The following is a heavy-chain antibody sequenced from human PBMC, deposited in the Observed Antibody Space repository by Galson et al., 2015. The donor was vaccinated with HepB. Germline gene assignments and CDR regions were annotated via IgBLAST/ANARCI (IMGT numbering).Heavy chain of an antibody. J-gene: IGHJ5*02. CDR1: GYTFTNYA. CDR3: ASRSYKAAAGTGDWFDP. CDR2: INTNTGNP. D-gene: IGHD6-13*01. V-gene: IGHV7-4-1*02. Sequence: SVKVSCKASGYTFTNYAINWVRQAPGRGLEWMGWINTNTGNPTYAQGFTGRFVFSLDTSVSTAYLQISSLKAEDTAVYYCASRSYKAAAGTGDWFDPWGQGTLVTVSS.